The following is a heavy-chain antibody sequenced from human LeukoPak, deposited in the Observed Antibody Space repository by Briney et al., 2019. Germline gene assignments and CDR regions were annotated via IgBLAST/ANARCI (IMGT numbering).Heavy chain of an antibody. CDR3: ARGYSSGLHFDY. J-gene: IGHJ4*02. D-gene: IGHD6-19*01. Sequence: PGGSLRLSCAASGNYWMHWVRQAPGKGLVWVSRIKSDGSDTRYADSVKGRFTISRDNAMNTLYLQMNSLRAEDTAVYYCARGYSSGLHFDYWGQGTLVTVSS. V-gene: IGHV3-74*01. CDR2: IKSDGSDT. CDR1: GNYW.